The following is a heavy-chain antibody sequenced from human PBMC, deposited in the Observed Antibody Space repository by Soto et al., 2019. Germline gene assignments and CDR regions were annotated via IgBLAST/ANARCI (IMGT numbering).Heavy chain of an antibody. D-gene: IGHD2-15*01. CDR2: IYYSVST. V-gene: IGHV4-39*07. J-gene: IGHJ5*02. Sequence: PSETLSLTCTASGDSISTGSYHWGWIRQPPGKGLEWIGTIYYSVSTYYNPSLKSRVTMSVDTSKNQFSLKLSSVTAADTAVYYCASIPRYCSGGSCPPWGQGTLVTVSS. CDR1: GDSISTGSYH. CDR3: ASIPRYCSGGSCPP.